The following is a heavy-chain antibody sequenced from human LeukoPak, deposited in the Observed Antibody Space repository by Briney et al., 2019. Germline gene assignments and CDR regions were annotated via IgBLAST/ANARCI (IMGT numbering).Heavy chain of an antibody. D-gene: IGHD3-10*01. CDR3: ARDWVEYYYGSGSFFDY. Sequence: SVKVSCKASGGTFSSYAISWVRQAPGQGLEWMGRIIPILGIANYAQKFQGRVTITADKSTSTAYMELSSLRSEDTAVYYCARDWVEYYYGSGSFFDYWGQGTLVTVSS. CDR1: GGTFSSYA. V-gene: IGHV1-69*04. CDR2: IIPILGIA. J-gene: IGHJ4*02.